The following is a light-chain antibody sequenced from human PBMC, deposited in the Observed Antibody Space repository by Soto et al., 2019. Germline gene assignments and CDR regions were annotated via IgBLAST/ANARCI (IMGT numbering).Light chain of an antibody. Sequence: QSVLTQPASVSGSPGQSITISCTGTSGDVGSYSPVSWYQQLPGKAPKLIIYEVTKRPSGVSNRFSGSKSGNTASLTISGLQAEDEAKYFCCSYAGGDTFFLFGTGTKVTVL. V-gene: IGLV2-23*02. CDR1: SGDVGSYSP. CDR3: CSYAGGDTFFL. CDR2: EVT. J-gene: IGLJ1*01.